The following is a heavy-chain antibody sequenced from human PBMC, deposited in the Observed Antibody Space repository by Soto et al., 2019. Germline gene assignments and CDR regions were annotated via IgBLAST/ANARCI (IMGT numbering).Heavy chain of an antibody. CDR2: ISYDGSNK. CDR3: AGKALRFLEWLSPPGFGTDV. V-gene: IGHV3-30-3*01. D-gene: IGHD3-3*01. CDR1: GFTFSSYA. Sequence: GGSLRLSCAASGFTFSSYAMHWVRQAPGKGLEWVAVISYDGSNKYYADSVKGRFTISRDNSKNTLYLQMNSLRAEDTAVYYCAGKALRFLEWLSPPGFGTDVWGQGTKVTVS. J-gene: IGHJ6*02.